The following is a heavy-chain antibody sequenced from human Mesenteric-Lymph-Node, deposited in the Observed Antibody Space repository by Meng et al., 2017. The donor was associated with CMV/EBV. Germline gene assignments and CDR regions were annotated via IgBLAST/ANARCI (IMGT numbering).Heavy chain of an antibody. Sequence: GSLRLSCTVSGGSISSYYWSWIRQPPGKGLEWIGYIYYSGSTNYNPSLKSRVTISADTSKNQFSLRLTSVTAADTAVYYCARGLRGVTNSSPYYYGMDVWGRGTTVTVSS. CDR2: IYYSGST. D-gene: IGHD3-10*01. J-gene: IGHJ6*02. V-gene: IGHV4-59*01. CDR1: GGSISSYY. CDR3: ARGLRGVTNSSPYYYGMDV.